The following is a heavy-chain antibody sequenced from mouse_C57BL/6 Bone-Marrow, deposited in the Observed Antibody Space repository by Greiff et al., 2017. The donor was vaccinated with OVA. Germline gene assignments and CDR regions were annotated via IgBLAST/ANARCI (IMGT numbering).Heavy chain of an antibody. V-gene: IGHV1-54*01. CDR1: GYAFTNYL. Sequence: QVQLKESGAELVRPGTSVKVSCKASGYAFTNYLIEWVKQRPGQGLEWIGVINPGSGGTNYNEKFKGKATLTADKSSSTAYMQLSSLTSEDSAVYFCATTVVAPYYAMDYWGQGTSVTVSS. J-gene: IGHJ4*01. CDR3: ATTVVAPYYAMDY. CDR2: INPGSGGT. D-gene: IGHD1-1*01.